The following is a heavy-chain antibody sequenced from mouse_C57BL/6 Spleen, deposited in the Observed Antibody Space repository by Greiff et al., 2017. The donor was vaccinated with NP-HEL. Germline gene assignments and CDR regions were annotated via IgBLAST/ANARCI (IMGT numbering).Heavy chain of an antibody. CDR3: ARSDVGYFDV. CDR2: IRNKANGYTT. CDR1: GFTFTDYY. V-gene: IGHV7-3*01. J-gene: IGHJ1*03. Sequence: EVKLQESGGGLVQPGGSLSLSCAASGFTFTDYYMSWVRQPPGKALEWLGFIRNKANGYTTEYSASVKGRFTISRDNSQSILYLQMNALRAEDSATYYCARSDVGYFDVWGTGTTVTVSS.